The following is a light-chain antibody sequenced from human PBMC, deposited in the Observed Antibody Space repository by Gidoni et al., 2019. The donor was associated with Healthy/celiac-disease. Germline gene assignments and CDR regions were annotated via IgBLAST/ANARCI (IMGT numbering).Light chain of an antibody. CDR1: QSISSY. Sequence: DIQMTQSPSSLSAAVGDRVTIPCRASQSISSYLNWDQQKPGKAPKLLIYAASSLQSGVPSRFSGSGSGTDFTLTISSLQPEDFATYYCQQSYSTPWTFGQGTKVEIK. CDR2: AAS. V-gene: IGKV1-39*01. J-gene: IGKJ1*01. CDR3: QQSYSTPWT.